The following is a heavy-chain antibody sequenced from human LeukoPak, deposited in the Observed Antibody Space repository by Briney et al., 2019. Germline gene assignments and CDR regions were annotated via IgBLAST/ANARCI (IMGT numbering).Heavy chain of an antibody. CDR1: GVPISSYY. CDR2: IYYSGST. V-gene: IGHV4-59*01. CDR3: ARLKYYYDSSGYRAEYFQH. J-gene: IGHJ1*01. D-gene: IGHD3-22*01. Sequence: SSETLSLTCIVSGVPISSYYWSWIRQPPGKGLEWIGYIYYSGSTNYNPSLKSRVTISVYTSKNQFSLKLSSVTAADTAVYYCARLKYYYDSSGYRAEYFQHWGQGTLVTVSS.